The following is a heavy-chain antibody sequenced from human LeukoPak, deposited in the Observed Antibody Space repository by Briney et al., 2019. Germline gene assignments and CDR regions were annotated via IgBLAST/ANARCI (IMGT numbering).Heavy chain of an antibody. CDR3: ARKVRFSEGYYGMDV. Sequence: ASVKVSCKASGGTFSSYAISWVRQAPGQGLEWMGGIIPIFGTANYAQKFQGRVTITADESTSTAYMELSSLRSEDTAVYYCARKVRFSEGYYGMDVWGQGTTVTVSS. D-gene: IGHD3-3*01. J-gene: IGHJ6*02. CDR1: GGTFSSYA. CDR2: IIPIFGTA. V-gene: IGHV1-69*13.